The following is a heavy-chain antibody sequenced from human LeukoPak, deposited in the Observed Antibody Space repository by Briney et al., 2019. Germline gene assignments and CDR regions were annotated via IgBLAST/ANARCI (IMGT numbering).Heavy chain of an antibody. CDR3: ARGYCSSTSCSPAYYYGMDV. Sequence: ASVKVSCKASGYTFTSYGISWVRQAPGQGLEWMGWISAYNGNTNYAQKLQGRVTMTTDTSTSTVYMELRSLKSDDTAVYYCARGYCSSTSCSPAYYYGMDVWGQGTTVTVSS. J-gene: IGHJ6*02. CDR2: ISAYNGNT. V-gene: IGHV1-18*01. D-gene: IGHD2-2*01. CDR1: GYTFTSYG.